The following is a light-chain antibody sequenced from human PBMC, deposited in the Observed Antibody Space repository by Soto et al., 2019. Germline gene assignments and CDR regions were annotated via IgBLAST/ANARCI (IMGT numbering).Light chain of an antibody. J-gene: IGKJ1*01. V-gene: IGKV2-28*01. CDR1: QSLLHSNGYNY. Sequence: DIVMTQSPLSLPVTPGEPASISCRSSQSLLHSNGYNYLDWYLQKPGQSPQLLIYLGSNRASGVPDRFSGSGSGKDFTLKIGRVEAEDVGVYYCMQALQTPWTFGQGTKVEIK. CDR2: LGS. CDR3: MQALQTPWT.